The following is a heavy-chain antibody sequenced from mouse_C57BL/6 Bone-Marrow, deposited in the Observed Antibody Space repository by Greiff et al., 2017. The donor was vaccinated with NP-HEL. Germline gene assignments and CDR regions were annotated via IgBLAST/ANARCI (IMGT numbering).Heavy chain of an antibody. CDR2: IDPENGDT. CDR1: GFNIKDDY. CDR3: TTGYAYAMDY. D-gene: IGHD2-2*01. V-gene: IGHV14-4*01. Sequence: EVKVVESGAELVRPGASVKLSCTASGFNIKDDYMHWVKQRPEQGLEWIGWIDPENGDTEYASKFQGKATITADTSSNTAYLQLSSRTSEDTAVYDCTTGYAYAMDYWGQGTSVTVSS. J-gene: IGHJ4*01.